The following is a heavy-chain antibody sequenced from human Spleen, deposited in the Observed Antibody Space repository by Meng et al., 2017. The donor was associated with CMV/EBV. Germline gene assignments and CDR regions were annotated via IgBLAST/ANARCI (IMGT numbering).Heavy chain of an antibody. CDR1: GGSISSGDYY. Sequence: QVQRQESGPERLKPSQTLSLTCTVSGGSISSGDYYWSWIRQPPGKGLEWIGHIYYRGSTYYNPSLKSRLTISVDTSKNQFSLELSSVTAADTAVYYCARVFGRDYPDSWGRGTLVTVSS. V-gene: IGHV4-30-4*08. J-gene: IGHJ4*02. CDR3: ARVFGRDYPDS. D-gene: IGHD3-16*01. CDR2: IYYRGST.